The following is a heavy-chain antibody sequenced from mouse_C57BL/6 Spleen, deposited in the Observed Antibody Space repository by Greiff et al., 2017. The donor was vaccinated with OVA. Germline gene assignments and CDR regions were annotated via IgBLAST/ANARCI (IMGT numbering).Heavy chain of an antibody. V-gene: IGHV5-4*01. CDR2: ISDGGSYT. J-gene: IGHJ2*01. Sequence: EVQLVESGGGLVKPGGSLKLSCAASGFTFSSYAMSWVRQTPEKRLEWVATISDGGSYTYYPDNVKGRFTISRDNAKNNLYLQMSHLKSEDTAMYYCARGLRYFDYWGQGTTLTVSS. D-gene: IGHD1-1*01. CDR1: GFTFSSYA. CDR3: ARGLRYFDY.